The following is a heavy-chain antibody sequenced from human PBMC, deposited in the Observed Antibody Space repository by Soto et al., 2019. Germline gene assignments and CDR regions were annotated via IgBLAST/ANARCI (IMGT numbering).Heavy chain of an antibody. Sequence: GGSLRLSCAASGFTFSSYSMNWVRQAPGKGLEWVSYISSSSSTIYYADSVKGRFTISRDNAKNSLYLQMNGLRDEDTAVYYCAXEGIQLWSHYYYYGMDVWGQGTTVTVSS. J-gene: IGHJ6*02. CDR1: GFTFSSYS. V-gene: IGHV3-48*02. CDR2: ISSSSSTI. CDR3: AXEGIQLWSHYYYYGMDV. D-gene: IGHD5-18*01.